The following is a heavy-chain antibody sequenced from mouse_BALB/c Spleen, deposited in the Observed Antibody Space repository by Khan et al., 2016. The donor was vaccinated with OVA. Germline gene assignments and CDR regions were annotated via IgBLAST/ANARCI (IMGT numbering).Heavy chain of an antibody. CDR1: GYTFTSYV. D-gene: IGHD1-1*01. V-gene: IGHV1S136*01. Sequence: VQLQQSGPELVKPGASVKMSCKASGYTFTSYVMHWVKQKPRQGLEWIGYISPNSDGSKYNEKFRGKATLTSDKSSSTAYMELSSLTSEDSAVYYCCRSLFYDGSAYEGFAYWGQGTLVTVSA. CDR3: CRSLFYDGSAYEGFAY. J-gene: IGHJ3*01. CDR2: ISPNSDGS.